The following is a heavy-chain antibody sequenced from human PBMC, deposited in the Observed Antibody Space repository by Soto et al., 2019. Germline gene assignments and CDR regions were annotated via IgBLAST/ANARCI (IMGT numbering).Heavy chain of an antibody. Sequence: EVQLVESGGGLVQPGGSLRLSCAASGFTFSSYAMHWVRQAPGKGLEYVSAISSNGGSTYYANSVKGRFTISRDNSKNPLYLQMGSLRAEDMAVYYCARSGDSYYFDYWGQGTLVTVSS. CDR3: ARSGDSYYFDY. J-gene: IGHJ4*02. V-gene: IGHV3-64*01. CDR1: GFTFSSYA. D-gene: IGHD3-10*01. CDR2: ISSNGGST.